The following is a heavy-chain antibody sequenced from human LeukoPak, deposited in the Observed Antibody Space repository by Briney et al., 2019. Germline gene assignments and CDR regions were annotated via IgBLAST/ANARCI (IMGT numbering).Heavy chain of an antibody. CDR3: AKDSAEMATIFWYFDL. CDR2: IYSGGST. J-gene: IGHJ2*01. D-gene: IGHD5-24*01. V-gene: IGHV3-53*01. Sequence: GGSLRLSCAASGFTVSSNYMSWVRQAPGKGLEWVSVIYSGGSTYYTDSVKGRFTISRDNSKNKLYLQMNSLRAEDTAVYYCAKDSAEMATIFWYFDLWGRGTLVTVSS. CDR1: GFTVSSNY.